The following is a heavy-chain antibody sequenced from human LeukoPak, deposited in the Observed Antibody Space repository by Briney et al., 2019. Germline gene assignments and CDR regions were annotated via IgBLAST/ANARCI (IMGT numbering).Heavy chain of an antibody. V-gene: IGHV4-59*01. CDR2: IYYSGST. J-gene: IGHJ4*02. CDR1: GGSISSYY. D-gene: IGHD1-26*01. CDR3: ARGRGSQGY. Sequence: SETLSLTCTVSGGSISSYYWSCIRQTPGKGLEWIGYIYYSGSTNYNPSLKSRVTISVDTSKNQFSLKLSSVTAADTAVYYCARGRGSQGYWGQGTLLTVSS.